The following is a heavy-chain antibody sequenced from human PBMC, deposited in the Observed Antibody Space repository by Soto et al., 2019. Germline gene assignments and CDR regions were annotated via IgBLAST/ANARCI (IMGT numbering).Heavy chain of an antibody. J-gene: IGHJ6*02. D-gene: IGHD1-26*01. V-gene: IGHV3-30-3*01. CDR2: ISYDGSNK. Sequence: GGSLRLSCAASGFTFSSYAMHWVRQAPGKGLEWVAVISYDGSNKYYADSVKGRFTISRDNSKNTLYLQMNSLRAEDTAVYYCAREVGATERNYYYYYYGMDVWGQGTTVTVSS. CDR3: AREVGATERNYYYYYYGMDV. CDR1: GFTFSSYA.